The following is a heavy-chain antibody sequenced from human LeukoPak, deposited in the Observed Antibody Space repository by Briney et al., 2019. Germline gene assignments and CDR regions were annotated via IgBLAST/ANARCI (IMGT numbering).Heavy chain of an antibody. CDR2: ISAYNGNT. CDR3: AREAPSGSYARLGFDP. Sequence: GASVKVSCKASGYTFTSYGISWVRQAPGQGLEWMGWISAYNGNTNYAQKFQGRVTMTTDTSTSTAYMELSSLRSEDTAVYYCAREAPSGSYARLGFDPWGQGTLVTVSS. J-gene: IGHJ5*02. CDR1: GYTFTSYG. V-gene: IGHV1-18*01. D-gene: IGHD1-26*01.